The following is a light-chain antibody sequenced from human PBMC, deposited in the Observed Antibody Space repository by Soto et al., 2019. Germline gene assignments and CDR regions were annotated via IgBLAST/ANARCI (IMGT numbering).Light chain of an antibody. CDR3: QQLNSYLFT. CDR2: AAS. CDR1: QGISSY. V-gene: IGKV1-9*01. J-gene: IGKJ3*01. Sequence: IQLTQAPSSRSASVGDRVTITCRASQGISSYLAWYQQKPGKAPKLLIYAASTLQSGVPSRFSGSGSGTDFTLTISSLQPEDFATYYCQQLNSYLFTFGPGTKVDIK.